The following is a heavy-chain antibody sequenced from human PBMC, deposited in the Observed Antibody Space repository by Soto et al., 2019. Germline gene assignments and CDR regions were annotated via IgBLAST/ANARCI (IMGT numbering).Heavy chain of an antibody. V-gene: IGHV1-69*01. Sequence: VKVSCKASGGTFSSYAISWVRQAPGQGLEWMGGIIPIFGTANYAQKFQGRVTITADESTSTAYMELSSLRSEDTAVYYCARVLPSSSPGAFDYWGQGTLVTVSS. CDR3: ARVLPSSSPGAFDY. CDR1: GGTFSSYA. D-gene: IGHD6-6*01. CDR2: IIPIFGTA. J-gene: IGHJ4*02.